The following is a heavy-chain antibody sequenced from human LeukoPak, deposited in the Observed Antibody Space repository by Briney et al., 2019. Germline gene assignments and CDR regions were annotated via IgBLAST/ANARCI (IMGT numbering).Heavy chain of an antibody. CDR2: ISESGSGT. D-gene: IGHD6-13*01. V-gene: IGHV3-23*01. CDR3: AKVTPGSSSWYGWFDP. J-gene: IGHJ5*02. Sequence: GGSLRLSCAVSGLTFSRYAMSWVRQAPGKGLEWVSAISESGSGTYYADSVKGRFTISRDNSKNTLYLQMNSLRAEDTAVYYCAKVTPGSSSWYGWFDPWGQGTLVTVSS. CDR1: GLTFSRYA.